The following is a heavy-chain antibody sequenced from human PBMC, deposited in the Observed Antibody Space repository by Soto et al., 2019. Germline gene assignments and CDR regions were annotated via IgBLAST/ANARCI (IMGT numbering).Heavy chain of an antibody. CDR3: TAAYTSDNWNYGHFDY. V-gene: IGHV3-15*01. Sequence: EVQLVESGGGLVQPGGSLRLSCAASGFTFSNAWMSWVRQAPGKGLEWVGRIKSKTDGGTTDYAAPVKGRFTISRDDSKNTLYLQRNSLKTEDTAVYYCTAAYTSDNWNYGHFDYWGQGTLVTVSS. J-gene: IGHJ4*02. CDR1: GFTFSNAW. D-gene: IGHD1-7*01. CDR2: IKSKTDGGTT.